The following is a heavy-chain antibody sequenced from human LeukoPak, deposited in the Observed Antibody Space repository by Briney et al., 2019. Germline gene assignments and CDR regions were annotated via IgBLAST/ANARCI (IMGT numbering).Heavy chain of an antibody. CDR2: ISSSSSTI. Sequence: GGSLRLSCAASGFTFSAYAMNWVRQAPGKGLEWLSYISSSSSTIYYADSVKGRFTISRDNAKNSLFLQMNSLRAEDTAVYYCARVHYYDSSGPVDYWGQGTLVTVSS. D-gene: IGHD3-22*01. J-gene: IGHJ4*02. CDR1: GFTFSAYA. CDR3: ARVHYYDSSGPVDY. V-gene: IGHV3-48*04.